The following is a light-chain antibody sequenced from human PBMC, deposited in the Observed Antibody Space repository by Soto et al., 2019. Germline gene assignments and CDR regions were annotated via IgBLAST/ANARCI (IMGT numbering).Light chain of an antibody. CDR3: SSYGRSNIYV. V-gene: IGLV2-8*01. Sequence: QSAPTQPPSASGSPGQSVTISCTGTSSDFGYYDSICWYQHHPRKVPKLIIYDVSKRPSGVPDRFSGSKSGNTASLTVSGLQAEDEDDYYCSSYGRSNIYVFGTGTKVTVL. CDR2: DVS. J-gene: IGLJ1*01. CDR1: SSDFGYYDS.